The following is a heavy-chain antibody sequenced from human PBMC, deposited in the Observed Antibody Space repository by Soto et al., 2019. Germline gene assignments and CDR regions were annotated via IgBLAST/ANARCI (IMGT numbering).Heavy chain of an antibody. CDR1: GLTFSDRS. V-gene: IGHV3-72*01. CDR2: SRSKANSYTT. CDR3: ASLTTY. D-gene: IGHD4-17*01. Sequence: EVQLVESGGDLVQPGGSLRLSCAASGLTFSDRSMDWVRLAPGKGLEWVARSRSKANSYTTEYAASVKGRSTISRDDSKNSLYLQMNSLKTEDTAVYYCASLTTYWGQGTLVTVSS. J-gene: IGHJ4*02.